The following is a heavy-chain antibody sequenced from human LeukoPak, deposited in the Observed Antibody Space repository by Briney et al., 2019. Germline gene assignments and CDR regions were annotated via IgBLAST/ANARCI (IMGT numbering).Heavy chain of an antibody. CDR1: GFTFRNYV. J-gene: IGHJ4*02. Sequence: SGGSLRLSCAASGFTFRNYVIHWVRQAPGKGLEWVAVTSSDLNVKLYADSVKGRFTVSRDNAKNSLFLQMNSLRVEDTAVYYCAREVVIVVEPAANTIDYWGQGTRVTVSS. V-gene: IGHV3-30-3*01. CDR3: AREVVIVVEPAANTIDY. CDR2: TSSDLNVK. D-gene: IGHD2-2*01.